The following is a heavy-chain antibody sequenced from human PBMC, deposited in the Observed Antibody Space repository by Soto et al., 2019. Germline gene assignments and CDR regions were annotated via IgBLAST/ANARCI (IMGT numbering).Heavy chain of an antibody. CDR1: GYSFTSYW. Sequence: PGESLKISCKGSGYSFTSYWISWVRQMPGKGLEWMGRIDPSDSYTNYSPSFQGHVTISADKSISTAYLQWSSLKASDTAMYYCARQGYSYGRDYSSGMDAWGQGTTVTVSS. D-gene: IGHD5-18*01. CDR3: ARQGYSYGRDYSSGMDA. J-gene: IGHJ6*02. V-gene: IGHV5-10-1*01. CDR2: IDPSDSYT.